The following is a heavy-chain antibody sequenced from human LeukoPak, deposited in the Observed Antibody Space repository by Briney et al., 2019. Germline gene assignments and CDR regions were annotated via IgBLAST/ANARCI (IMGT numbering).Heavy chain of an antibody. J-gene: IGHJ4*02. CDR3: AKDLLGPGTYFDY. V-gene: IGHV3-23*01. CDR2: VSGGGDVT. CDR1: GFTFNTYA. Sequence: GSLILSCAASGFTFNTYAMSWVRQAPGKGLEWVSTVSGGGDVTHYADSVKGRFTVSRDNSKSTVYLQMDNLRAEDAAVYYCAKDLLGPGTYFDYWGQGALVTVSS. D-gene: IGHD3-10*01.